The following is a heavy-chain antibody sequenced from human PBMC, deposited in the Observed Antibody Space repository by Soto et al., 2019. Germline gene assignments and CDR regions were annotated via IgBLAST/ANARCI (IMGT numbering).Heavy chain of an antibody. CDR3: ARDRGYSTFDY. Sequence: RLSCTASGFTFSSYWMSWVRQAPGKGLEWVANINQDVSEKNYVDSVKGRFTISRDNPKNSLYLQMNSLRAGDTALYYCARDRGYSTFDYWGHGTLVTVSS. V-gene: IGHV3-7*03. CDR2: INQDVSEK. CDR1: GFTFSSYW. D-gene: IGHD2-15*01. J-gene: IGHJ4*01.